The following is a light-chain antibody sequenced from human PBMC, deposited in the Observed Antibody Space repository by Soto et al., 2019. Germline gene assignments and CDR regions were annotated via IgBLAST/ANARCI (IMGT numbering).Light chain of an antibody. J-gene: IGLJ1*01. CDR3: CSYAGNNIVV. CDR1: SSDVGGSNF. V-gene: IGLV2-23*02. Sequence: QSALTQPASVSDSPGQSITISCTGTSSDVGGSNFVSWYQQHPGKPPKLIIYDVANRPSGVSNRFSGSKSGNTASMTISGLQAEDEANYYCCSYAGNNIVVFGTGTKLTVL. CDR2: DVA.